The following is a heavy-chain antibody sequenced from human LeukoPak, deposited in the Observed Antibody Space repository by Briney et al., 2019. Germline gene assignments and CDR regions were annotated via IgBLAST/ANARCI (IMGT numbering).Heavy chain of an antibody. CDR2: IWNDGSNK. D-gene: IGHD4-17*01. CDR3: AKDDDYGDYDY. CDR1: GFTFSTYG. V-gene: IGHV3-33*06. J-gene: IGHJ4*02. Sequence: SGGSLRLSCAASGFTFSTYGMHWVRQAPGKGLEWVAVIWNDGSNKYYADSVKGRFTISRDNSKNTLYLQMNSLRAEDTAVYYCAKDDDYGDYDYWGQGTLVTVSS.